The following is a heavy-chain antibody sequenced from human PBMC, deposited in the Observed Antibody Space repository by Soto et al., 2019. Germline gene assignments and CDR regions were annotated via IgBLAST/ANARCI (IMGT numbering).Heavy chain of an antibody. D-gene: IGHD6-6*01. V-gene: IGHV5-51*01. CDR3: ARHPIAARRGLHYYYGMAV. CDR2: IYPGDSDT. CDR1: GYSFTSYW. J-gene: IGHJ6*02. Sequence: GESLKISCKGSGYSFTSYWIGWVRQMPGKGLEWMGIIYPGDSDTRYSPSFQGQVTISADKSISTAYLQWSSLKPSAPAMYSCARHPIAARRGLHYYYGMAVGAQGTPVPV.